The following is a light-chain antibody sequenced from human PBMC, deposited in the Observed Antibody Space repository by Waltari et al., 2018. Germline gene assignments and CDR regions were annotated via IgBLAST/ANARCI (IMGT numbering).Light chain of an antibody. V-gene: IGKV3-20*01. J-gene: IGKJ1*01. CDR1: ERVRRA. CDR3: QHYRSLPVT. Sequence: ERATRSGRASERVRRALAWYQQRPGQAPRLLIYDASARATGIPDRFSGSGSGTDFSLTISRLEPEDFALYYCQHYRSLPVTFGQGTKVEIK. CDR2: DAS.